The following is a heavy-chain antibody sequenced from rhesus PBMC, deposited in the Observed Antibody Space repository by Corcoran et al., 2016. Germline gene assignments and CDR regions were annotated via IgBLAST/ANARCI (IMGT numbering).Heavy chain of an antibody. D-gene: IGHD2-21*01. J-gene: IGHJ4*01. Sequence: QVQLQESGPGLVKPSETLSLTCAVSGGSISCYYYWSWIRKPPGKGLEGIGSVYGRCVNNYLNPSLQSRVTLSVATSKNRFSMKLSAVTGADTAVYYLASRNGSGCIIVDYWGQGVLVTVSS. V-gene: IGHV4S14*01. CDR1: GGSISCYYY. CDR2: VYGRCVNN. CDR3: ASRNGSGCIIVDY.